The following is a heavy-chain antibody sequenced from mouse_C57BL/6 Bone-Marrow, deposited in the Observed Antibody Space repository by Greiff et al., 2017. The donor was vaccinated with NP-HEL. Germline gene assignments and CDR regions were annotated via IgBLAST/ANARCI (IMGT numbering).Heavy chain of an antibody. Sequence: QVQLKESGAELMKPGASVKLSCKATGYTFTGYWIEWVKQRPGHGLEWIGEILPGSGSTNYNEKFKGKATFTADTPSNTAYIQLSSLTTEGTAIYYWARCELAYYGSSPYYFDYWGQGTTLTVSS. V-gene: IGHV1-9*01. D-gene: IGHD1-1*01. CDR1: GYTFTGYW. CDR2: ILPGSGST. J-gene: IGHJ2*01. CDR3: ARCELAYYGSSPYYFDY.